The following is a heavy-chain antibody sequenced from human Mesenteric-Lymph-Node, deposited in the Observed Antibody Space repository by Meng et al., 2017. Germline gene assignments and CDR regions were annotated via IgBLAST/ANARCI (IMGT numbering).Heavy chain of an antibody. Sequence: VHLVGSGGGLVQPGGSLTLSCAASGFSFNTYWMSWVRQAPGKGLEWVANTDQDGSKRYYVDSVKGRFTISRDNAKNSLYLQMSSLRAEDTAVYYCARPFGSGNPTDYWGQGTLVTVSS. CDR2: TDQDGSKR. J-gene: IGHJ4*02. V-gene: IGHV3-7*01. CDR3: ARPFGSGNPTDY. CDR1: GFSFNTYW. D-gene: IGHD3-10*01.